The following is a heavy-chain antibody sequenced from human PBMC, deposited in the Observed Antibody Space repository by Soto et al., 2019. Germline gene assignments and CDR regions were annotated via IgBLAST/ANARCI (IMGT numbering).Heavy chain of an antibody. D-gene: IGHD3-22*01. CDR1: GGSISSGDYY. CDR2: IYYSGST. V-gene: IGHV4-30-4*01. CDR3: AGGFYDSSGYKRSFDY. Sequence: TSETLSLTCTVSGGSISSGDYYWSWIRQPPGKGLEWIGYIYYSGSTYYNPSLKSRVTISVDTSKNQFSLKLSSVTAADTAVYYCAGGFYDSSGYKRSFDYWGQGTLVTVSS. J-gene: IGHJ4*02.